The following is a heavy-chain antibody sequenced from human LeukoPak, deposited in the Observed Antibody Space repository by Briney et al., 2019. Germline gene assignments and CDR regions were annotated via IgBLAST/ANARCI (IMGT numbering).Heavy chain of an antibody. D-gene: IGHD2-8*01. CDR3: ARRYCTNGVCYHDRGAFDI. J-gene: IGHJ3*02. Sequence: SETLSLTCAVYGGSFSGYYWSWIRQPPGKGLEWIGEINHSGSTNYNPSLKSRVTISVDTSKNQFSLKLSSVTAADTAVYYCARRYCTNGVCYHDRGAFDIWGQGTMVTVSS. CDR2: INHSGST. V-gene: IGHV4-34*01. CDR1: GGSFSGYY.